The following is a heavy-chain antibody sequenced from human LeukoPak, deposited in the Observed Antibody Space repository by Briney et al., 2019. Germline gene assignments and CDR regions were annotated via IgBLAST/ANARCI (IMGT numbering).Heavy chain of an antibody. CDR1: GFTFSSYG. CDR3: ARGEPRGYSHGVPFDY. D-gene: IGHD5-18*01. J-gene: IGHJ4*02. V-gene: IGHV3-33*01. Sequence: GGSLRLSCAASGFTFSSYGMHWVRQAPGKGLEWVAVIWYDGSNKYYADSVKGRFTISRDNSKNTLYLQMNSLRAEDTAVYYCARGEPRGYSHGVPFDYWGQGTLVTVSS. CDR2: IWYDGSNK.